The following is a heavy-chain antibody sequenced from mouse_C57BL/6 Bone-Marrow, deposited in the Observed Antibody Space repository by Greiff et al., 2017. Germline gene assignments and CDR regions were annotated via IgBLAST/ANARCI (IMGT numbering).Heavy chain of an antibody. CDR2: IHPSDSDI. D-gene: IGHD2-4*01. CDR1: GYTFTSYW. CDR3: ANIYYDYDDPV. Sequence: QVQLQQSGAELVKPGASVKVSCKASGYTFTSYWMHWVKQRPGQGLEWIGRIHPSDSDINYNQKFKGKATLTVDKSSSTACMQRSRLTSEDSAVYDYANIYYDYDDPVWGTGTTVTVAA. V-gene: IGHV1-74*01. J-gene: IGHJ1*03.